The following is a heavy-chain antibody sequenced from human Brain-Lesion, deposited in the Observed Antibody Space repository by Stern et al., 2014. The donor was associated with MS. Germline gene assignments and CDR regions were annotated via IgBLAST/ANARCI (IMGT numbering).Heavy chain of an antibody. CDR3: ARGRSRVHPPLDP. CDR1: GYSITSAAFS. J-gene: IGHJ5*02. D-gene: IGHD2-2*01. Sequence: QVQLQESGPGLVKPSQTLTLTCSVSGYSITSAAFSWTWIRQAPGKGLEWIGYMYYGGSTLYNPALRSRVNIYDDTPKNQLPLRLNPVTAADTAVYYCARGRSRVHPPLDPWGQGTLVTVSS. CDR2: MYYGGST. V-gene: IGHV4-30-4*07.